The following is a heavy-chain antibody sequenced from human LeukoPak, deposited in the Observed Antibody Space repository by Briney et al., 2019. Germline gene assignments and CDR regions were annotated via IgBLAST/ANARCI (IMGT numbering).Heavy chain of an antibody. Sequence: GGSLRLSCAASGFTFSSYSMNWVRQAPGKGLEWVSSISSSSSYIYYADSVKGRFTISRDNSKNTLYLQMNSLRAEDTAVYYCARVPRYCSGGSCPRGYYYYGMDVWGKGTTVTVSS. J-gene: IGHJ6*04. CDR1: GFTFSSYS. V-gene: IGHV3-21*01. D-gene: IGHD2-15*01. CDR2: ISSSSSYI. CDR3: ARVPRYCSGGSCPRGYYYYGMDV.